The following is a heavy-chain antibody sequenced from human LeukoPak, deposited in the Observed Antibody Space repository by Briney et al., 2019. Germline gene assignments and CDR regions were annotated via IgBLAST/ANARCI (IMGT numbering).Heavy chain of an antibody. CDR2: IDHSGNT. J-gene: IGHJ4*02. V-gene: IGHV4-34*01. CDR1: IGSFSGYH. Sequence: SETLSLTCAVYIGSFSGYHWSWIRQPPGRGLEWIGEIDHSGNTKYNPSLKSRVTISVDTSKNQFSLKLRALSAADTAVYFCARQGSISAFDFWGRGTLVTVSS. CDR3: ARQGSISAFDF. D-gene: IGHD2-21*01.